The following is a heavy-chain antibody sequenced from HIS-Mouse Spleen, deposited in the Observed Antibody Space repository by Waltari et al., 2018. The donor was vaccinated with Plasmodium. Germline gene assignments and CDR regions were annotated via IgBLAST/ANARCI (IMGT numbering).Heavy chain of an antibody. CDR3: ARSIAATVTFYFDY. V-gene: IGHV4-31*03. CDR1: GGSISSGGYY. J-gene: IGHJ4*02. Sequence: QVQLQESGPGLVKPSQTLSLTCTVSGGSISSGGYYWSWIRQHPGTGLEWIGYIYYRGSTYYNPSLKSRVTISVDTSKNQFSLKLSSVTAADTAVYYCARSIAATVTFYFDYWGQGTLVTVSS. D-gene: IGHD6-13*01. CDR2: IYYRGST.